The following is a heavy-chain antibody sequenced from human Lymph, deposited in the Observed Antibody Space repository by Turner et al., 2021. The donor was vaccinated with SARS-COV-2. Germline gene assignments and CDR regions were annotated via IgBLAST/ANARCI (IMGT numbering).Heavy chain of an antibody. D-gene: IGHD2-15*01. J-gene: IGHJ4*02. CDR2: IRSKAYGGTT. V-gene: IGHV3-49*04. CDR1: GFTFGDYA. Sequence: EVQLVESGGGLVQPGQSLRLSCTASGFTFGDYAMSWVRQATGKGLEWVGFIRSKAYGGTTQYAASVKGRFTISRDDSKSIAYLQMNSLKTEDTAVYYCTRVKYCTGGSCYGYHFDYWGQGTLVTVSS. CDR3: TRVKYCTGGSCYGYHFDY.